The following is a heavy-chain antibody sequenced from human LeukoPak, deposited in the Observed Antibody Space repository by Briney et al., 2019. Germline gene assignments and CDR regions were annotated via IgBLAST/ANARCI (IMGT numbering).Heavy chain of an antibody. D-gene: IGHD2-21*02. J-gene: IGHJ4*02. CDR3: AKDDGYCGGDCYSGVDY. V-gene: IGHV1-46*01. CDR2: INTSDGGT. Sequence: ASVKVSCKASGYMFTNYYMHWVRQAPGQGLEWMGVINTSDGGTSYAQKFQGRVTVTRDTSTSTVYMKLSSLRSEDTAVHYCAKDDGYCGGDCYSGVDYWGQGTLVTVSS. CDR1: GYMFTNYY.